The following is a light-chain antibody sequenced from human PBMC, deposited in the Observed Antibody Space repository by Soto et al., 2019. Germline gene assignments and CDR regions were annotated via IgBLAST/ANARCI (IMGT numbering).Light chain of an antibody. J-gene: IGLJ1*01. CDR3: SSYTSSSTHYV. CDR2: EVS. CDR1: SSDVGIYNY. Sequence: QSALTQPASVSGSPGQSITISCTGTSSDVGIYNYVSWYQHHPGKAPKLMIYEVSSRPSGVSNRFSGSKSGNTASLTISGLQAEDEADYYCSSYTSSSTHYVFGTGTKVTVL. V-gene: IGLV2-14*01.